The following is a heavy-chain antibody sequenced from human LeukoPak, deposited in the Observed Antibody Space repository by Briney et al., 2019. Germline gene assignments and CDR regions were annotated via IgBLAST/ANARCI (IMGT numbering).Heavy chain of an antibody. CDR2: IRSSSSYI. CDR3: ASGPLAAAGTLTYYYYGMDV. Sequence: GGSLRLSCAASGSTFSGYSMNWVRQAPGKGLEWVSSIRSSSSYIYYADSVKGRFTISRDNARNSLYLQMNSLRAEDTAVYYCASGPLAAAGTLTYYYYGMDVWGQGTTVTVSS. V-gene: IGHV3-21*01. J-gene: IGHJ6*02. D-gene: IGHD6-13*01. CDR1: GSTFSGYS.